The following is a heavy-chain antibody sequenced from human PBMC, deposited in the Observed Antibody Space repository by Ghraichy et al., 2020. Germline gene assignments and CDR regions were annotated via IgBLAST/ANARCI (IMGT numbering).Heavy chain of an antibody. Sequence: SETLSLTCTVSGGSISSSSYYWGWIRQPPGKGLEWIGSIYYSGSTYYNPSLKSRVTISVDTSKNQFSLKLSSVTAADTAVYYCAGQYYYDSSGYRDWGQGTLVTVSS. CDR2: IYYSGST. V-gene: IGHV4-39*01. CDR3: AGQYYYDSSGYRD. J-gene: IGHJ4*02. CDR1: GGSISSSSYY. D-gene: IGHD3-22*01.